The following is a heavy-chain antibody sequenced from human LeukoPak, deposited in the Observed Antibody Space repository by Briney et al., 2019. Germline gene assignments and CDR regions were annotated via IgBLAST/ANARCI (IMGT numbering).Heavy chain of an antibody. V-gene: IGHV1-46*01. D-gene: IGHD2-21*02. CDR2: IRPSSSIT. Sequence: ASVKVSCKASGYTLGTYYTHWVRQAPGQGLECMGIIRPSSSITTYAQKFQGRVIVTRDMSTSTVYMELSGLTSEDTAVYYCARARYGGDQIDYWGQGTLVIVSS. CDR1: GYTLGTYY. CDR3: ARARYGGDQIDY. J-gene: IGHJ4*02.